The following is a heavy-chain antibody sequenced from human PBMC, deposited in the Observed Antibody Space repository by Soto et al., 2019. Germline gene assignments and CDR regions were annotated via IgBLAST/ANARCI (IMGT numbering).Heavy chain of an antibody. J-gene: IGHJ5*02. CDR1: GFTFSSYA. D-gene: IGHD2-2*03. V-gene: IGHV3-23*01. Sequence: PGGSLRLSCAASGFTFSSYAMSWVRQAPGKGLEWVSAISGSGGSTYYADSVKGRFTISRDNSKNTLYLQMNSLRAEDTAVYYCAKDGYCSSTSCETNWFDPWGQGTLVTVSS. CDR2: ISGSGGST. CDR3: AKDGYCSSTSCETNWFDP.